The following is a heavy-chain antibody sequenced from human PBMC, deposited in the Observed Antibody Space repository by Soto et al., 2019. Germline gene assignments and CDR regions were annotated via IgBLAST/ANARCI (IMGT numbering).Heavy chain of an antibody. D-gene: IGHD2-15*01. Sequence: EVQLLASGGGLVQPGWSLRLSCVASRLTFSDYAMSWVRQAPGKGLEWMSAVSARGGTTYYADSVQVRFSVSRDNSKNTFYLQMTSLRAEDTAIYSCAKDRTSCHSWGFDYWSKGTLVTVSS. V-gene: IGHV3-23*01. CDR2: VSARGGTT. J-gene: IGHJ4*02. CDR1: RLTFSDYA. CDR3: AKDRTSCHSWGFDY.